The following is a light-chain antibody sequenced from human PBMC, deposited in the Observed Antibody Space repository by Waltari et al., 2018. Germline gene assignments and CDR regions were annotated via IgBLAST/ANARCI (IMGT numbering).Light chain of an antibody. Sequence: IVMTQSRDSLAVSLGERATINCKSSQSVFLSYNNKNSLAWYQHKPGQPPKVLIYWASTRESGVPDRFSGSVSGTDFTLTIRSLQAEDVAVYYCQQYYSTPSFGGGTKVEIK. CDR2: WAS. V-gene: IGKV4-1*01. CDR1: QSVFLSYNNKNS. J-gene: IGKJ4*01. CDR3: QQYYSTPS.